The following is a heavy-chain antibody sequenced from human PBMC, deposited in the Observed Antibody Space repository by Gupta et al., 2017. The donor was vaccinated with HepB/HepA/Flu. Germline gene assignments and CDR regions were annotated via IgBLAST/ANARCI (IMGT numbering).Heavy chain of an antibody. D-gene: IGHD3-22*01. CDR1: GYTFTSYG. V-gene: IGHV1-18*01. CDR2: ISAYNGNT. Sequence: QVQLVQSGAEVKKPGASVKVSCKASGYTFTSYGISWVRQAPGQGLEWMGWISAYNGNTNYAQKLQGRVTMTTDTSTSTAYMELRSLRADDTAVYYCARALRGLYYDSSGYPRRSRRNDAFDIGGQGTMVTVSS. CDR3: ARALRGLYYDSSGYPRRSRRNDAFDI. J-gene: IGHJ3*02.